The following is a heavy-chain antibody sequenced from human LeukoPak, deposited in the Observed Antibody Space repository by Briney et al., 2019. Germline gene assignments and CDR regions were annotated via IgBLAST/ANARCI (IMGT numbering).Heavy chain of an antibody. V-gene: IGHV1-8*01. D-gene: IGHD4-23*01. Sequence: VASVKVSCKASGYTFTSYDINWVRQATGQGLEWMGWMNPNSGNTGYAQEFQGRVTMTRNTSISTAYMELSSLRSEDTAVYYCASSPTTVVPLGYWGQGTLVTVSS. CDR2: MNPNSGNT. CDR1: GYTFTSYD. CDR3: ASSPTTVVPLGY. J-gene: IGHJ4*02.